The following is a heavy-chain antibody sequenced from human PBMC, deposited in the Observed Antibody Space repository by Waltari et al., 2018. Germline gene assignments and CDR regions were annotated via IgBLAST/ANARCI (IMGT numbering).Heavy chain of an antibody. D-gene: IGHD6-13*01. Sequence: VQLVQSGAEVKKHGASVKVSCKVSGYTLPEFSMHLVRYVPGKGLEWMGGFDPEDGETIYAQKFQGRVTMTEDTSTDTAYMELSSLRSEDTAVYYCAVAAAVDPSNWFDPWGQGTLVTVSS. CDR3: AVAAAVDPSNWFDP. CDR1: GYTLPEFS. V-gene: IGHV1-24*01. J-gene: IGHJ5*02. CDR2: FDPEDGET.